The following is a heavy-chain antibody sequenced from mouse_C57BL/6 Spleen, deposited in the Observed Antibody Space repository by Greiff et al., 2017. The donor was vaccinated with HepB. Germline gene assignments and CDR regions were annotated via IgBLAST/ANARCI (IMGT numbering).Heavy chain of an antibody. J-gene: IGHJ1*03. Sequence: QVQLQQSGPELVKPGASVKISCKASGYAFSSSWMNWVKQRPGKGLEWIGRIYPGDGDTNYNGKFKGKATLTADKSSSTAYMQLSSLTSEDSAVYFCARCDYYGSSSGGRYFDVWGTGTTVTVSS. CDR3: ARCDYYGSSSGGRYFDV. V-gene: IGHV1-82*01. D-gene: IGHD1-1*01. CDR1: GYAFSSSW. CDR2: IYPGDGDT.